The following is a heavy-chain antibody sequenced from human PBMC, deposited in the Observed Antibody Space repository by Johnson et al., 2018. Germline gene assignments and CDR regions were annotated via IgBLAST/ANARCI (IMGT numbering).Heavy chain of an antibody. J-gene: IGHJ1*01. CDR1: GFTFSNAW. Sequence: VQLVQSGGGLVKPGGSLRLSCAASGFTFSNAWMSWVRQAPGKGLEWVSAISWNSGSTYYADSVKDRSTISRDNAKNSLYLKMNSLRAEDTAVYDCAKGPSDQLLYAEYFQHWVRGTLVTVSS. CDR2: ISWNSGST. CDR3: AKGPSDQLLYAEYFQH. V-gene: IGHV3-21*01. D-gene: IGHD2-2*02.